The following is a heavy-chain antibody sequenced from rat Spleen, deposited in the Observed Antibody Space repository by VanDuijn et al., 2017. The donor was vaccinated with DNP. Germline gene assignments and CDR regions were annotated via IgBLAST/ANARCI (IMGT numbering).Heavy chain of an antibody. J-gene: IGHJ4*01. D-gene: IGHD1-4*01. CDR3: ARRQPGYYYVMDA. CDR1: GFNFNDFW. Sequence: EVQLVESGGGLVQPGRSLKLSCAASGFNFNDFWMGWVRQAPGKGLEWIATISYDGSDIYYRDSVKGRFTMSRDNAKSTLYLQMDSLRSEDTATYYCARRQPGYYYVMDAWGQGASVTVSS. CDR2: ISYDGSDI. V-gene: IGHV5-7*01.